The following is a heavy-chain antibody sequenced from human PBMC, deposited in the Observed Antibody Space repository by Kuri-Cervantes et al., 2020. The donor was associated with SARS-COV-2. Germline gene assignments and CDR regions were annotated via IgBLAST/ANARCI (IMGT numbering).Heavy chain of an antibody. CDR1: GFTFSTYA. V-gene: IGHV3-30-3*01. Sequence: GGSLRLSCAASGFTFSTYAMHWVRQAPGKGLEWVAIISYDGSNKYFADSVKGRFTISRDNSKNTLYLQMNSLRAEDTAMHYCARDRVGVQDFWGQGTLVTVSS. CDR3: ARDRVGVQDF. CDR2: ISYDGSNK. D-gene: IGHD2-21*01. J-gene: IGHJ4*02.